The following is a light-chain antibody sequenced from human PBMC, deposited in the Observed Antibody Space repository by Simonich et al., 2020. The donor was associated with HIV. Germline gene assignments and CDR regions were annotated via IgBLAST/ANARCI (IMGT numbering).Light chain of an antibody. CDR1: QTVSNHY. J-gene: IGKJ1*01. CDR2: DAS. V-gene: IGKV3D-20*01. CDR3: QQYGSSPRT. Sequence: EIVLTQSPGTLSLSPGERATLSCRASQTVSNHYLAWYQQKPGLAPRLLIYDASSSATGVPYRFSGSRSGTHFTLTISRLEPEDFALYYCQQYGSSPRTFGQGPKLEIQ.